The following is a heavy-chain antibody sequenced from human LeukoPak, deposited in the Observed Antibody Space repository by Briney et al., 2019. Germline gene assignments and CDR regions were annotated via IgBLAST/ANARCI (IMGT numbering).Heavy chain of an antibody. CDR1: GFTFDDYD. CDR3: ARAQFRH. V-gene: IGHV3-20*04. D-gene: IGHD5-24*01. CDR2: INWNGAST. Sequence: GGSLRLSCAASGFTFDDYDMSWVRQVPGKGLEWVSAINWNGASTGYADSVKGRFTISRDNAKNSLYLQMDSLRAEDTAVYYCARAQFRHWGQGTLVTVSS. J-gene: IGHJ4*02.